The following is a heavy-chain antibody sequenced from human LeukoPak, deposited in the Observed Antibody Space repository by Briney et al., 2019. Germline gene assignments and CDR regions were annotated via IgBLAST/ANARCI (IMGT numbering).Heavy chain of an antibody. CDR2: ISWDGGST. Sequence: GGSLRLSCAASGFTFDDYAMHWVRQAPGKGLEWVSLISWDGGSTHYADSVKGRFTIPRDNSKNSLYLQMNSLRAEDTALYYCAKDMAPSGPAAKHYMDVWGKGTTVTVSS. D-gene: IGHD2-2*01. V-gene: IGHV3-43D*04. J-gene: IGHJ6*03. CDR1: GFTFDDYA. CDR3: AKDMAPSGPAAKHYMDV.